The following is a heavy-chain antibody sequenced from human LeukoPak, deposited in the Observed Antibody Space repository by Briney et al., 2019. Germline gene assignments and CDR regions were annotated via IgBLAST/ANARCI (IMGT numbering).Heavy chain of an antibody. V-gene: IGHV4-59*01. CDR3: ARYYDGSGFWDY. D-gene: IGHD3-22*01. CDR2: IYYGGST. J-gene: IGHJ4*02. Sequence: SETLSLTCNVCGGSISFYYWSWIRQPPGKGLEWIGYIYYGGSTNYNSSLKSRVTISVDTSKNQFSLKLSSVTAADTAVYYCARYYDGSGFWDYWGQGTLVTVSS. CDR1: GGSISFYY.